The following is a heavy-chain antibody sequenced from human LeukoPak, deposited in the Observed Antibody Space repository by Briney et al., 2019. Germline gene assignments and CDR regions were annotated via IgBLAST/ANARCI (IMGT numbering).Heavy chain of an antibody. CDR1: GGSISSYY. CDR3: ARGVGATTWYFDY. D-gene: IGHD1-26*01. J-gene: IGHJ4*02. V-gene: IGHV4-59*01. CDR2: IYYSGST. Sequence: SETLSLTCTVSGGSISSYYWSWIRQPPEKGLEWIGYIYYSGSTNYNPSLKSRVTISVDKSKNQFSLKLSSVTAADTAVYYCARGVGATTWYFDYWGQGTLVTVSS.